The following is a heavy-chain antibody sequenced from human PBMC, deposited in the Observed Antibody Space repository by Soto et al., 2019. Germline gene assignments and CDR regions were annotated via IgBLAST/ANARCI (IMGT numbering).Heavy chain of an antibody. D-gene: IGHD3-10*01. J-gene: IGHJ6*03. Sequence: PGGSLRLPCAASGFTFSSYDMHWVRQATGKGLEWVSAIGTAGDTYYPGSVKGRFTISRENAKNSLYLHMNSLRAGDTVCYYCAREKYYGWGVGNYYYSYLDVWGKGTTVTVSS. CDR2: IGTAGDT. V-gene: IGHV3-13*01. CDR1: GFTFSSYD. CDR3: AREKYYGWGVGNYYYSYLDV.